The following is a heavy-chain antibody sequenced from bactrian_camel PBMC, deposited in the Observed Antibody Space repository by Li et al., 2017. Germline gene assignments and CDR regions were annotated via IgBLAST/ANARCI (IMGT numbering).Heavy chain of an antibody. D-gene: IGHD2*01. J-gene: IGHJ4*01. CDR3: AASVGYCCSRVPLVASQYSY. Sequence: HVQLVESGGGSVQSGGSLRLSCEVSGITEGTNCIGWFRQAPGKEREGVARLWGGGGSPYYVNPVKGRFTVSRDNDKNTLYLEMNSLKIDDTATYICAASVGYCCSRVPLVASQYSYWGQGTQVTVS. CDR2: LWGGGGSP. V-gene: IGHV3S60*01. CDR1: GITEGTNC.